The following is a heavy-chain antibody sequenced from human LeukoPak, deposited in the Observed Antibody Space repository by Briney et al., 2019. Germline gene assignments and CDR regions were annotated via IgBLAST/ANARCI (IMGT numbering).Heavy chain of an antibody. CDR1: GFIVSSNF. V-gene: IGHV3-53*01. Sequence: GGALRLSCVASGFIVSSNFMSGVRQAPGRGGEWVSIIYSGGGSTYYADSVKGRFTISRDNAKNSLYLQMNSLRAEDTAVYYCARGGSYFDYWGQGTLVTVSS. CDR2: IYSGGGST. D-gene: IGHD1-26*01. CDR3: ARGGSYFDY. J-gene: IGHJ4*02.